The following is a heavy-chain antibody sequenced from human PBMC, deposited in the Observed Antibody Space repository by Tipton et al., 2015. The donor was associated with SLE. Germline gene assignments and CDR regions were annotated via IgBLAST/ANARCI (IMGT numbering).Heavy chain of an antibody. J-gene: IGHJ4*02. CDR2: IKEDGSEK. Sequence: QLVQSGVEVGKAGESLKISCKASGFTFSSSWMNWVRLAPGKGLEWVANIKEDGSEKHYVDSVKDRLTISRDNAKNSLYLQMNSLRDEDTAVYYCARGKYYFDYWGQGALVTVSS. CDR3: ARGKYYFDY. D-gene: IGHD2/OR15-2a*01. CDR1: GFTFSSSW. V-gene: IGHV3-7*01.